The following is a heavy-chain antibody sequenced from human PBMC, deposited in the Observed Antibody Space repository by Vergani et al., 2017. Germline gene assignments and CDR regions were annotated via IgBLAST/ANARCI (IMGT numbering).Heavy chain of an antibody. Sequence: QVQLAESGPGLVKPSETLSLTCTVSGGYFNTYYWSWIRQSPGKGLEWIGYIYSTGSTNYNPSLNSRVTMSVDTSKNQFSLKLRSVTAADTAVYFCARVMYRDEASTGYRLEGMDIWGQGSTVTISS. CDR2: IYSTGST. CDR3: ARVMYRDEASTGYRLEGMDI. D-gene: IGHD3-9*01. CDR1: GGYFNTYY. V-gene: IGHV4-59*13. J-gene: IGHJ6*02.